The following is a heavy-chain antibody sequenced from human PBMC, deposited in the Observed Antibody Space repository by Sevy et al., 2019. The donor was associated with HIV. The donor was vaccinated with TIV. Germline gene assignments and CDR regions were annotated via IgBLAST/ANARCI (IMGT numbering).Heavy chain of an antibody. D-gene: IGHD1-26*01. Sequence: GGSLRLSCAASEFTFSRYWLSWVRQAPGKGLEWVANIKQDGTEKYYVDSVKGRFTIFRDNAKKTLYLQMNSLRAEDTAVYFCARDTSGRYPRVLDYWGQGTLVTVSS. CDR2: IKQDGTEK. CDR1: EFTFSRYW. CDR3: ARDTSGRYPRVLDY. J-gene: IGHJ4*02. V-gene: IGHV3-7*01.